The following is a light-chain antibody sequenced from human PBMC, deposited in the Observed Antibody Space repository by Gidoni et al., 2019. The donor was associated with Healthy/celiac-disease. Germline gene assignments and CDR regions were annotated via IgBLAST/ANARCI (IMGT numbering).Light chain of an antibody. CDR3: QKYNSAPLT. CDR1: QCISNY. V-gene: IGKV1-27*01. Sequence: DIQMTQSPSYLSASAGDRVTITCRASQCISNYLAWYQQKPGKVPKLLIYAASTLQSGVPSRFSGSGSGTDFTLTISSLQPEDVATYYCQKYNSAPLTFGGGTKVEIK. CDR2: AAS. J-gene: IGKJ4*02.